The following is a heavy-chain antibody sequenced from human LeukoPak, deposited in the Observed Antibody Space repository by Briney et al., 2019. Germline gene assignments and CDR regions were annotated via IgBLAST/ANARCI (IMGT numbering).Heavy chain of an antibody. J-gene: IGHJ4*02. Sequence: PGGSLRLSCATSGFTFSSYWMGWVRQAPGKGLEWAANIKQDGSEKYYVDSVKGRFTISRDNAKNSLYLQVNSLRADDTAVYYCARSHQRVGIEDYWGQGTLVTVSS. V-gene: IGHV3-7*01. CDR2: IKQDGSEK. CDR3: ARSHQRVGIEDY. D-gene: IGHD1-26*01. CDR1: GFTFSSYW.